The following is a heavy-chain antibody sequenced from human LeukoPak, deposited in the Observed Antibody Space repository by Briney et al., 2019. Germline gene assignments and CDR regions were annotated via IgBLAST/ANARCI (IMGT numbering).Heavy chain of an antibody. J-gene: IGHJ4*02. CDR3: AREEGIAAAGALEC. CDR2: IYHSGNT. D-gene: IGHD6-13*01. CDR1: GDSITDYY. Sequence: SETLSLTCNVSGDSITDYYWSWTRQPPGKGLEWIGFIYHSGNTNHNPSLASRVTLSLDTSKTQLSLRLASVTSADSAVYYCAREEGIAAAGALECWGEGLLVTVSS. V-gene: IGHV4-59*01.